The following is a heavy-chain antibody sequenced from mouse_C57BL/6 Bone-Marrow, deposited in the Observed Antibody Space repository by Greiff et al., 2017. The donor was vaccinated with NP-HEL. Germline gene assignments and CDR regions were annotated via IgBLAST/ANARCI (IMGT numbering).Heavy chain of an antibody. Sequence: EVKLVESGGGLVKPGGSLKLSCAASGFTFSSYAMSWVRQTPEKRLEWVATISDGGSYTYYPDNVKGRFTISRDNAKNNLYLQMSHLKSEDTAMYYCARGNWDIAWFAYWGQGTLVTVSA. V-gene: IGHV5-4*03. D-gene: IGHD4-1*01. CDR1: GFTFSSYA. CDR2: ISDGGSYT. J-gene: IGHJ3*01. CDR3: ARGNWDIAWFAY.